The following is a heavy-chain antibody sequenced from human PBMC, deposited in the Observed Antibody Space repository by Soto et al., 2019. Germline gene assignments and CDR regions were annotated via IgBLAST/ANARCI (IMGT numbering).Heavy chain of an antibody. D-gene: IGHD5-12*01. Sequence: ASVKVSCKASGYTFTSYYMHWVRQAPGQGLEWMGWINPNSGSTNYAQKFQGWVTMTRDTSISTAYMELSRLRSDDTAVYYCARDYDEEYYFDYWGQGTLVTVSS. J-gene: IGHJ4*02. V-gene: IGHV1-2*04. CDR1: GYTFTSYY. CDR3: ARDYDEEYYFDY. CDR2: INPNSGST.